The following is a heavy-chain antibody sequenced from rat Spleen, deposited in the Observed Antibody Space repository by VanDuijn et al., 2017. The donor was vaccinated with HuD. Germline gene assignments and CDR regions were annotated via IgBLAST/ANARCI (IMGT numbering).Heavy chain of an antibody. V-gene: IGHV5-22*01. CDR2: INFDGSVT. CDR1: GFTFSDFD. Sequence: EVQLVESGGGLVQPGRSMKLSCAASGFTFSDFDMAWVRQAPTKGLEWVASINFDGSVTYYRDSVKGRFTISRDNAKSTLYLQMNSLRSEDTATYYCARHGDYYSSYIYDYFDYWGQGVMVTVSS. J-gene: IGHJ2*01. D-gene: IGHD1-2*01. CDR3: ARHGDYYSSYIYDYFDY.